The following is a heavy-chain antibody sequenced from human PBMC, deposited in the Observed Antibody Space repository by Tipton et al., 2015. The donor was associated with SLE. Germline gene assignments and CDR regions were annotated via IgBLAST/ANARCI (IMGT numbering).Heavy chain of an antibody. J-gene: IGHJ6*02. CDR3: VRDEDRLDF. CDR2: IRYDGGKT. Sequence: SLRLSCVGSAVTFSNYGMHWVRQAPGKGLEWVAFIRYDGGKTYYADSVKGRFIISRDDSKNTLFLQMNSLRGDDTAVYYCVRDEDRLDFWGQGTTVTCSS. CDR1: AVTFSNYG. V-gene: IGHV3-30*02.